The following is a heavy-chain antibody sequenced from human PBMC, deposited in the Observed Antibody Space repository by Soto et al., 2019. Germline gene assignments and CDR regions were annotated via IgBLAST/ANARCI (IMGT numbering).Heavy chain of an antibody. Sequence: ASVKVSCKASGYTFSSYGISWVRQAPGQGLEWMGWISAYNGNTNYAQKVQGRVTMTTDTSTITAYMELRSLRSDDTAVYYCARDPSIVGASALDYWGQGTLVTVSS. CDR2: ISAYNGNT. D-gene: IGHD1-26*01. V-gene: IGHV1-18*01. J-gene: IGHJ4*02. CDR3: ARDPSIVGASALDY. CDR1: GYTFSSYG.